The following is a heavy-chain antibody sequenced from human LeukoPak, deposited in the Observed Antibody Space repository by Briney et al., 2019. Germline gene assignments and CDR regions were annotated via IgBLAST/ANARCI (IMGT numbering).Heavy chain of an antibody. CDR3: AKGLGDTTFGVVTTNDY. D-gene: IGHD3-3*01. Sequence: GGSLRLSCAASGFTFTRYAMSWVRQAPGKGLEWVSTIDGCGSTTFSAVSVSGRFNISRDNSKNTLYLQMSNLRAEDTAKYYCAKGLGDTTFGVVTTNDYWGQGILVSVSS. J-gene: IGHJ4*02. CDR2: IDGCGSTT. CDR1: GFTFTRYA. V-gene: IGHV3-23*01.